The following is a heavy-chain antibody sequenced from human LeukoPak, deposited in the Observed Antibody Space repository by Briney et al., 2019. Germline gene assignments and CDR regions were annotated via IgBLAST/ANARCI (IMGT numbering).Heavy chain of an antibody. D-gene: IGHD5-24*01. CDR3: ARHTVGDGYNEKSGFDY. J-gene: IGHJ4*02. CDR2: IYYGGST. CDR1: GGSISSYY. Sequence: PSETLSLTCTVSGGSISSYYWSWIRQPPGKGLEWIGYIYYGGSTNYNPSLKSRVTISVDTSKKQISLNLSSVTAADTAVYYCARHTVGDGYNEKSGFDYWGQGTLVTVSS. V-gene: IGHV4-59*08.